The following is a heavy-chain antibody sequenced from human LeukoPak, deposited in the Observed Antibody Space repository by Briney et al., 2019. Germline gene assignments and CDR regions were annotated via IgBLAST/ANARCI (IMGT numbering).Heavy chain of an antibody. V-gene: IGHV3-11*01. CDR3: AKDRGAYGYSSSPDAFDI. D-gene: IGHD5-18*01. CDR1: EFTLSDYY. Sequence: GGSLRLSCAASEFTLSDYYMTWIRQAPGKGLEWISYISSSGATIYYAESVKGRFSISRDNAKNSLYLQMNSLRAEDTAVYYCAKDRGAYGYSSSPDAFDIWGQGTMVTVSS. J-gene: IGHJ3*02. CDR2: ISSSGATI.